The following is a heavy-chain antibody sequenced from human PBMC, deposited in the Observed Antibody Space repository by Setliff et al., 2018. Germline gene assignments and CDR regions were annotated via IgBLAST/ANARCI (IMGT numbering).Heavy chain of an antibody. Sequence: SETLSLTCTVSDDSISSRHYYWSWIRQPAGKGLEWLGQIYTSWSTNYNPSLKGRATLSIDASKKQFSLKLTSVTAADTAVYCCARMSGFLYVDVWGKGTTVTVSS. V-gene: IGHV4-61*09. CDR1: DDSISSRHYY. J-gene: IGHJ6*03. D-gene: IGHD3-3*01. CDR3: ARMSGFLYVDV. CDR2: IYTSWST.